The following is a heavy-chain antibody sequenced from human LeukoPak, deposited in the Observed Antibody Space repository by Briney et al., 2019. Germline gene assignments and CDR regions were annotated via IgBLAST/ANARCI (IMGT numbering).Heavy chain of an antibody. V-gene: IGHV4-4*07. J-gene: IGHJ4*02. D-gene: IGHD2/OR15-2a*01. Sequence: SETLSLTCSASGGSISNYYWNWLRQPAGKGLEWIGRIYASGSTNYNPSLKSRVTISMDKSKNHFSLNLKSVTAADTAFYYCARDFYGDDGHHPFDYWGQGIQVTVSS. CDR2: IYASGST. CDR3: ARDFYGDDGHHPFDY. CDR1: GGSISNYY.